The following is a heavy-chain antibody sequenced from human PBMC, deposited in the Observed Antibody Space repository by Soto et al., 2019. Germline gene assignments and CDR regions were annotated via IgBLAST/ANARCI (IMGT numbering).Heavy chain of an antibody. J-gene: IGHJ6*02. V-gene: IGHV1-69*13. CDR3: AISSSWSGYYYYGMDV. Sequence: SVKVSCKASGGTFSSYAISWVRQAPGQGLEWMVGIIPIFGTANYAQKFQGRVTITADESTSTAYMELSSLRSEDTAVYYCAISSSWSGYYYYGMDVWGQGTTVTVSS. CDR2: IIPIFGTA. CDR1: GGTFSSYA. D-gene: IGHD6-13*01.